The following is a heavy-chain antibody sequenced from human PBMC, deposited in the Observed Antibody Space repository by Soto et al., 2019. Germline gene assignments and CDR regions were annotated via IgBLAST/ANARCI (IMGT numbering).Heavy chain of an antibody. CDR2: IKGDGSEK. CDR3: AAGFPPDF. J-gene: IGHJ4*02. V-gene: IGHV3-7*01. D-gene: IGHD3-10*01. CDR1: RFTFGSYW. Sequence: EVLLVESGGGLVQPGGSLTLSCAASRFTFGSYWMNWVRQAPGKGLEWVANIKGDGSEKYYVDSVEGRFTISRDNTKNSLYLQMHSLRVEDTAVYYCAAGFPPDFWGQGTLVTVSS.